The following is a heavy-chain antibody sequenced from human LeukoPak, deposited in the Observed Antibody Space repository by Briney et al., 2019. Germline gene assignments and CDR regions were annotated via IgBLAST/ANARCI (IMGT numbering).Heavy chain of an antibody. CDR2: FDPEDGET. Sequence: ASVTVSFKVSGYTLTELSMHWVRQAPGKGLEGMGGFDPEDGETIYAQKFQGRVTMTEDTSTDTAYMELGSLRSDDTAVYYCARDYYDSSGYYYGVDYWGQGTLVTVSS. V-gene: IGHV1-24*01. D-gene: IGHD3-22*01. CDR3: ARDYYDSSGYYYGVDY. CDR1: GYTLTELS. J-gene: IGHJ4*02.